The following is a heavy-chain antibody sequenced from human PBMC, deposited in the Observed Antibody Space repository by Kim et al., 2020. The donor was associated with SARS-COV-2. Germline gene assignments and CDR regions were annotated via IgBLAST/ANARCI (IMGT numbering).Heavy chain of an antibody. Sequence: SETLSLTCAVYGGSFSGYYWSWIRQPPGKGLEWIGEINHSGSTNYNPSLKSRVTISVDTSKNQFSLKLSSVTAADTAVYYCARAYHQTTSRIVPVNWFDPWGQGTLVTVSS. CDR3: ARAYHQTTSRIVPVNWFDP. J-gene: IGHJ5*02. V-gene: IGHV4-34*01. D-gene: IGHD2-8*02. CDR1: GGSFSGYY. CDR2: INHSGST.